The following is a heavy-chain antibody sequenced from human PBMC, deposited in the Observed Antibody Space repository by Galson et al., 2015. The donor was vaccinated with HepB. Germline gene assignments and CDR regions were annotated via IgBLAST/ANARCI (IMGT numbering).Heavy chain of an antibody. CDR2: TSSNGGST. V-gene: IGHV3-64*04. D-gene: IGHD3-10*01. J-gene: IGHJ4*02. CDR1: GFTFSSYA. CDR3: ARGRILSRGRAVVRGVHADY. Sequence: SLRLSCAASGFTFSSYAMHWVRQAPGKGLEYVSATSSNGGSTYYADSVKGRFTISRDNSKNTLYLQMNSLRAEDTAVYYCARGRILSRGRAVVRGVHADYWGQGTLVTVSS.